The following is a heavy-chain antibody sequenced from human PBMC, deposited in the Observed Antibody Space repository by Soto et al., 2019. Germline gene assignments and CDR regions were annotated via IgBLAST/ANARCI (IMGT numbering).Heavy chain of an antibody. CDR3: ARDPINDYGDYYDAFDI. CDR2: ISSSSSYI. Sequence: EVQLVESGGGLVKPGGSLRLSCAASGFTFSSYSMNWVRQAPGKGLEWVSSISSSSSYIYYAASVKGRFTISRDNAKNSLYLQMNSLRAEDTAVYYCARDPINDYGDYYDAFDIWGQGTMVTVSS. V-gene: IGHV3-21*01. D-gene: IGHD4-17*01. CDR1: GFTFSSYS. J-gene: IGHJ3*02.